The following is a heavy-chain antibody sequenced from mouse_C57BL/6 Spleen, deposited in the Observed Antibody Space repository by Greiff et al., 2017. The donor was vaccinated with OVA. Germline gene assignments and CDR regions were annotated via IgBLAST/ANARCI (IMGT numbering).Heavy chain of an antibody. CDR3: ARTDYGYEGFAY. CDR1: GYTFTSYW. J-gene: IGHJ3*01. CDR2: IYPGSGST. Sequence: QVQLQQPGAELVKPGASVKMSCKASGYTFTSYWITWVKQRPGQGLEWIGDIYPGSGSTNYNEKFKSKATLTVDTSSSTAYMQLSSLTSEDSAVYYCARTDYGYEGFAYWGQGTLVTVSA. V-gene: IGHV1-55*01. D-gene: IGHD2-2*01.